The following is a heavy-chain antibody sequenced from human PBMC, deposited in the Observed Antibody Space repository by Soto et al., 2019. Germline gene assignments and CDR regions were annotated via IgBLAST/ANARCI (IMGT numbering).Heavy chain of an antibody. CDR3: ARAVFSSYYYYYRLDV. V-gene: IGHV3-48*03. Sequence: EVQLVESGGGLVQPGGSLRRSCAASGFTFSSYEMNWVRQAPGKGLEWVSYISHSGSTTSYADSVMGRFTISRDDAKNSLYLQMHSLGAEDTAIYFCARAVFSSYYYYYRLDVWGQGNTVTVSS. D-gene: IGHD2-15*01. CDR1: GFTFSSYE. CDR2: ISHSGSTT. J-gene: IGHJ6*02.